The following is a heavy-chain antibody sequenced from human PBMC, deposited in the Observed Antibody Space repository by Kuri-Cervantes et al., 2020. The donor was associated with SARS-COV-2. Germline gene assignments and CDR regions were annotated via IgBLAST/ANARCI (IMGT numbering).Heavy chain of an antibody. CDR1: GYTFTGYY. CDR3: ARGGVEATILSVRGVGRSYMDV. J-gene: IGHJ6*03. V-gene: IGHV1-2*02. Sequence: ASVKVSCKASGYTFTGYYMHWVRQAPGQGLEWMGWINPNSGGTNYAQKFQGRVTMTRDTSISTAYMELGRLRSDDTAVYYCARGGVEATILSVRGVGRSYMDVWGKGTTVTVSS. D-gene: IGHD3-9*01. CDR2: INPNSGGT.